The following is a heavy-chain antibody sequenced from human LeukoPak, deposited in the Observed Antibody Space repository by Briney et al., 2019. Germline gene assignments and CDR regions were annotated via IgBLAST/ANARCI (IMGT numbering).Heavy chain of an antibody. V-gene: IGHV3-23*01. Sequence: GGSLRLSCAASGFTFSSYAMSWVRQAPGKGLEWVSAISGSGGSTYYADSVKGRFTISRDNSKNTLYLQMNSLRDEDTAVYYCARPSSLDGSGRYYIDYWGQGTLVTVSS. CDR2: ISGSGGST. J-gene: IGHJ4*02. CDR3: ARPSSLDGSGRYYIDY. CDR1: GFTFSSYA. D-gene: IGHD3-10*01.